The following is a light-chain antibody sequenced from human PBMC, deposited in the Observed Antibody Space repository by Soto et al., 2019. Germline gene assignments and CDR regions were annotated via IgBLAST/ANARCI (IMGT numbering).Light chain of an antibody. Sequence: EIVLTQSPATLSLSPGERATLSCRASQSVSSYLAWYQQKPGQAPRVLIYDASSRATGIPARFSGSGSGTDFTLTISSLEPEDFAVYYCQQRGNWPLTFGGGTKVDIK. CDR3: QQRGNWPLT. V-gene: IGKV3-11*01. CDR1: QSVSSY. J-gene: IGKJ4*01. CDR2: DAS.